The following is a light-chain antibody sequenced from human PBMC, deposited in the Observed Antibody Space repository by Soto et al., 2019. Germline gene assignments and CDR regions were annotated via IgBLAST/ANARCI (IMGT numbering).Light chain of an antibody. CDR2: DAS. CDR3: QQRSNWPIT. CDR1: QSVSSY. V-gene: IGKV3-11*01. Sequence: EIVLTQSPATLSLSPGERATLSCRTSQSVSSYFAWYQQKPGRAPRLLIYDASNRATGIPARFIGSGSATDVTLNISSLEAEDFAVYYCQQRSNWPITFGQGTRLEIK. J-gene: IGKJ5*01.